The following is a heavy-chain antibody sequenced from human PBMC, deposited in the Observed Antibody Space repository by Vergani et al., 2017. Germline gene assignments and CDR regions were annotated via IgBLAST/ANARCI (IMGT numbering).Heavy chain of an antibody. V-gene: IGHV3-23*04. D-gene: IGHD5-12*01. CDR3: AKDRQVATIIYYMDV. Sequence: VQLVESGGGVVQPGRSLRLSCAASGFTFSSYAMSWVRQAPGKGLEWVSAISGSGGSTYYADSVKGRFTISRDNSKNTLYLQMNSLRAEDTAVYYCAKDRQVATIIYYMDVGGKGTTVTVSS. CDR2: ISGSGGST. CDR1: GFTFSSYA. J-gene: IGHJ6*03.